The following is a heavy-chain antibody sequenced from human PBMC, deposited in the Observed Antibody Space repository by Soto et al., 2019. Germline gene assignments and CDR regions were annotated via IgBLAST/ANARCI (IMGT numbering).Heavy chain of an antibody. Sequence: PSETLSLTCAVSGGSISSGGYSWSWIRQPPGKGLEWIVYSCHSGSTYYNPSLNRRVTISVDRSKNQFSVKLSSVTAAATAVYYCASGYSYGFLGYWGQGTLVTVSS. D-gene: IGHD5-18*01. CDR1: GGSISSGGYS. V-gene: IGHV4-30-2*01. J-gene: IGHJ4*02. CDR2: SCHSGST. CDR3: ASGYSYGFLGY.